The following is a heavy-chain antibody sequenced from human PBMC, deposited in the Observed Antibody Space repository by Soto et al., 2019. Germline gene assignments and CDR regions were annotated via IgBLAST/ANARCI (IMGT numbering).Heavy chain of an antibody. CDR2: IWSDGSNK. D-gene: IGHD1-26*01. Sequence: GGSLRLSCAASGFDFSTYGMHWARQAPGKGLEWVAIIWSDGSNKYYADSVKGRFTISRDNSKNTLYLQMNSLRAGDTAVYYCARDSELLFDYWGQGTLVTVSS. CDR3: ARDSELLFDY. CDR1: GFDFSTYG. J-gene: IGHJ4*02. V-gene: IGHV3-33*01.